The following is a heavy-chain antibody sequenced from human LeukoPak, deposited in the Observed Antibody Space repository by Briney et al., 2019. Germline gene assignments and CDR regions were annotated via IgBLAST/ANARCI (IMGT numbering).Heavy chain of an antibody. CDR3: ARDFYDSSGYYYDY. J-gene: IGHJ4*02. D-gene: IGHD3-22*01. V-gene: IGHV3-23*01. CDR1: GFTFSSYG. CDR2: ISGSGGST. Sequence: GGSLRLSCAASGFTFSSYGMSWVRQAPGKGLEWVSGISGSGGSTYYADSVKGRFTISRDNAKNSLYLQMNSLRAEDTAVYYCARDFYDSSGYYYDYWGQGTLVTVSS.